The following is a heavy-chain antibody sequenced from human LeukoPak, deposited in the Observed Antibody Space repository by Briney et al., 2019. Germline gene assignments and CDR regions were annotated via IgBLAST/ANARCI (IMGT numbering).Heavy chain of an antibody. CDR3: ATNVQPWYDFWSGYDQPYFDY. CDR1: GFTFSSYG. J-gene: IGHJ4*02. V-gene: IGHV3-33*01. D-gene: IGHD3-3*01. CDR2: IWYDGSNK. Sequence: PGRSLRLSCAASGFTFSSYGMHWVRQAPGKGLEWVAVIWYDGSNKYYADSVKGRFTISRDNSKNTLYLQMNSLRAEDTAVYYCATNVQPWYDFWSGYDQPYFDYWGQGTLVTVSS.